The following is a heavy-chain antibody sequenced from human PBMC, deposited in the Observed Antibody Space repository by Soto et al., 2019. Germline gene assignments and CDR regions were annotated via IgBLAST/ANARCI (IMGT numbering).Heavy chain of an antibody. Sequence: SETLSLTCAVYGGSFSGYYWSWIRQPPGKGLEWIGEINHSGSTNYNPSLKSRVTISVDTSKNQFSLKLSSVTAADTAVYYCAGGLLRGIPTDYWGQGTLVTVSS. D-gene: IGHD3-16*01. V-gene: IGHV4-34*01. CDR2: INHSGST. CDR1: GGSFSGYY. CDR3: AGGLLRGIPTDY. J-gene: IGHJ4*02.